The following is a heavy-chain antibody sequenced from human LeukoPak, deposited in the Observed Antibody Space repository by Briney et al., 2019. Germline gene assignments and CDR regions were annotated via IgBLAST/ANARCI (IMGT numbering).Heavy chain of an antibody. J-gene: IGHJ4*02. CDR1: GGSISGYY. Sequence: PSETLSLTCTVSGGSISGYYWSWIRQPPGKELEWIGYMYYSGTTNYNPSLKSRVTISVDTSKNQFSLKLSSVTAADTAVYYCARLATAFDYWGQGTLVTVSS. CDR2: MYYSGTT. CDR3: ARLATAFDY. V-gene: IGHV4-59*08.